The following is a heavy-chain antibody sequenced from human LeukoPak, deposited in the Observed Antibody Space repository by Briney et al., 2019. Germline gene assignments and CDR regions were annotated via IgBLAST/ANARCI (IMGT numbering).Heavy chain of an antibody. Sequence: PGGSLRLSCAASGFTFSSYGMHWVRQAPGKGLEWVAFIRYDGSNKYYADSVKGRFTISRDNSKNTLYLQMNSLRAEDTAVYYCARDLMGFRAHQAIDYWGQGTLVTVSS. CDR3: ARDLMGFRAHQAIDY. CDR2: IRYDGSNK. CDR1: GFTFSSYG. D-gene: IGHD1-26*01. V-gene: IGHV3-30*02. J-gene: IGHJ4*02.